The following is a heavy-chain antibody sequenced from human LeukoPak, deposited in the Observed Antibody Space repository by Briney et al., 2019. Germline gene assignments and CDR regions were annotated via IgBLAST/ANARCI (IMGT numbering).Heavy chain of an antibody. J-gene: IGHJ4*02. CDR3: AKDEKITIFGVVTLFDY. V-gene: IGHV3-23*01. CDR2: ISGSGGST. D-gene: IGHD3-3*01. CDR1: GFTFSSYA. Sequence: PGGSLRLSCAASGFTFSSYAMSWVRQAPGKGLEWVSAISGSGGSTYYADSVKGRFNISRDNSKNTLYLQMNSLRAEDTAVYYCAKDEKITIFGVVTLFDYWGQGTLVTVSS.